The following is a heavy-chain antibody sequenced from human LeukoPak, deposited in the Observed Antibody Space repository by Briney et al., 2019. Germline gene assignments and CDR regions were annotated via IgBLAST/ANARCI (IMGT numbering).Heavy chain of an antibody. J-gene: IGHJ4*02. V-gene: IGHV4-59*01. Sequence: KASETPSLTCTVSGVSITTYYWSWIRQPPGKGLEWIGYIYHSGSTNYNPSLKSRVTISVDTSKNQFSLKLSSVTAADTAVYYCARESGDFWSGYSLDYWGQGTLVTVSS. CDR2: IYHSGST. D-gene: IGHD3-3*01. CDR3: ARESGDFWSGYSLDY. CDR1: GVSITTYY.